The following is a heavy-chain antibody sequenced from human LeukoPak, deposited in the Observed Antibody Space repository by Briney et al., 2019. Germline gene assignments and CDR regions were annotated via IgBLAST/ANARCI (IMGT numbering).Heavy chain of an antibody. V-gene: IGHV4-34*01. J-gene: IGHJ4*01. Sequence: SETLSLTCAVYGGSFSGYYWSWIRQPPGKGMEWIGEINESGSTNYNPSLESRVTISLVTSKNQFSLKLSSVTAADTAVFYCARGLRGTPKHQPAELCGHGTLCSVSS. CDR2: INESGST. D-gene: IGHD1-26*01. CDR1: GGSFSGYY. CDR3: ARGLRGTPKHQPAEL.